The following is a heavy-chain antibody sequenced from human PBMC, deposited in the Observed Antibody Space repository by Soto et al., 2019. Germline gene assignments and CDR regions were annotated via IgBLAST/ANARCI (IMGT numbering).Heavy chain of an antibody. V-gene: IGHV1-46*01. CDR2: IDPSGGST. J-gene: IGHJ6*02. Sequence: SVKVSCKASGYTFTSYYIHWVRQAPGQGLEWMGKIDPSGGSTSYAQKFQGRVTMTRDTSTSTVYMELSSLRSEDTAVYYCARGGEMATTKDYYYGMDVWGQGTTVTVSS. D-gene: IGHD5-12*01. CDR3: ARGGEMATTKDYYYGMDV. CDR1: GYTFTSYY.